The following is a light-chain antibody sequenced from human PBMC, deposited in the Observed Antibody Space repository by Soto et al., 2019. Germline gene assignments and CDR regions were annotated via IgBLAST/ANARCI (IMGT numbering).Light chain of an antibody. CDR1: GSNLGTGFD. CDR2: GTS. J-gene: IGLJ1*01. V-gene: IGLV1-40*01. CDR3: QTSHSGLIGLI. Sequence: GNGSNLGTGFDVHWYRQFPGRAPKLLLSGTSHRPSGVPDRFSGSKSGTSASLAITGLQADDEADYYCQTSHSGLIGLIFGTGTKLTVL.